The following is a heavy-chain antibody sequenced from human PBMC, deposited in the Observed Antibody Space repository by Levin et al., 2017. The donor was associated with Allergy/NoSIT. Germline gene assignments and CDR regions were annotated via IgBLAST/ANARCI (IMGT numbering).Heavy chain of an antibody. V-gene: IGHV3-30*18. D-gene: IGHD3-10*01. CDR2: ISYDGSNK. J-gene: IGHJ4*02. CDR1: FFPFLLSF. Sequence: GGSLRLSFASSFFPFLLSFLPFFLPSPFKGLEWVAVISYDGSNKYYADSVKGRFTISRDNSKNTLYLQMNSLRAEDTAVYYCAKAQYYGSGSCDYWGQGTLVTVSS. CDR3: AKAQYYGSGSCDY.